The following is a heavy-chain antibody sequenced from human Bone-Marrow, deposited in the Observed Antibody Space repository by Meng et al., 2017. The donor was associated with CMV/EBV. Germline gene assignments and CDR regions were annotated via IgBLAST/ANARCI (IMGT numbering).Heavy chain of an antibody. CDR1: GYTFTSYG. J-gene: IGHJ5*02. D-gene: IGHD6-19*01. V-gene: IGHV1-18*01. Sequence: ASVKVSCKASGYTFTSYGISWVRQAPGQGLEWMGWISAYNGNTNYAQKLQGRVTMTTDTSTSTAYMELRSLRSDDTAVYYCARQSNFGYSSGWANWYDPWGQGTRVTGSS. CDR2: ISAYNGNT. CDR3: ARQSNFGYSSGWANWYDP.